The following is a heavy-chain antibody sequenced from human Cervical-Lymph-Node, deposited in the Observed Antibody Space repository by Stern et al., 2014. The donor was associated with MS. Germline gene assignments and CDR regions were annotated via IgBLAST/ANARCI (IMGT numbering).Heavy chain of an antibody. CDR2: IVPSFGTT. Sequence: QVQLVQSGAEVKKPGSSVKVSCKASGGTFRNHAINWVRQAPGQGLEWMGGIVPSFGTTKYAQKLQGRLTITADDSTSTAYMELTSLTSEDTAMYYCARVWERIATRPRYWYFDLWGRGTLVTVSS. CDR3: ARVWERIATRPRYWYFDL. J-gene: IGHJ2*01. V-gene: IGHV1-69*01. D-gene: IGHD6-6*01. CDR1: GGTFRNHA.